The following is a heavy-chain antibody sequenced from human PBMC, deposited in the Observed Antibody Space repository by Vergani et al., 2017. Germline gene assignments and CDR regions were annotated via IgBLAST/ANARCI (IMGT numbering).Heavy chain of an antibody. CDR2: IYHSEST. CDR3: ARDRGYSYGLDY. J-gene: IGHJ4*02. D-gene: IGHD5-18*01. CDR1: GVSISSGGYP. V-gene: IGHV4-30-2*01. Sequence: QLQLQESGSGLVQPSQTLSLTCAASGVSISSGGYPWIWIRQPPGKGLVWIGYIYHSESTYYNPSLKSRVTISVDRSKNQFSLKLSSVTAADTAVYYCARDRGYSYGLDYWGQGTLVTVSS.